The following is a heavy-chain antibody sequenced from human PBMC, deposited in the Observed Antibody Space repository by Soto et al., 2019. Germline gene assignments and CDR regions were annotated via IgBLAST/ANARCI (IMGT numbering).Heavy chain of an antibody. CDR1: GDTDTNYV. CDR3: EAEMTFGKLSVV. CDR2: IFPKFGST. Sequence: QVQLVQSGAEVKKPGSSVKVSCKASGDTDTNYVISWVRQAPGQGLEWMGGIFPKFGSTYSAQKLQDRLTITADESTSTVYMQLSSLRLDDTAVYYCEAEMTFGKLSVVWGQGTTVTVSS. J-gene: IGHJ6*02. V-gene: IGHV1-69*01. D-gene: IGHD3-16*02.